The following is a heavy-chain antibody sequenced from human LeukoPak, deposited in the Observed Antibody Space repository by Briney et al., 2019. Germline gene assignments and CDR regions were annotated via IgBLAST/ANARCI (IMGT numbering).Heavy chain of an antibody. CDR2: IVGGST. V-gene: IGHV3-23*01. D-gene: IGHD6-19*01. Sequence: PGGSLRLSCTASGFTFSDYGMHWVRQTPGKGLEWVSAIVGGSTYYADSVKGRFTISRDNSKNTLYLQMNSLRAEDTAVYYCAKLKQWQPQRYFFEYWGQGALVTVAS. CDR3: AKLKQWQPQRYFFEY. J-gene: IGHJ4*02. CDR1: GFTFSDYG.